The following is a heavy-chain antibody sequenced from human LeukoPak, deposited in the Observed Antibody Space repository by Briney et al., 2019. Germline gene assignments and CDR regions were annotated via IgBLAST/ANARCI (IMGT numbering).Heavy chain of an antibody. CDR1: GYTLTELS. J-gene: IGHJ6*04. CDR2: FDPEDGET. Sequence: ASVKVSCKVSGYTLTELSIRWVRQAPGKGLEWMGGFDPEDGETIYAQKFQGRVTMTEDTSTDTAYMELSSLRSEDTAVYYCATGPSITMVRGVINPYYYYGMDVWGKGTTVTVSS. V-gene: IGHV1-24*01. D-gene: IGHD3-10*01. CDR3: ATGPSITMVRGVINPYYYYGMDV.